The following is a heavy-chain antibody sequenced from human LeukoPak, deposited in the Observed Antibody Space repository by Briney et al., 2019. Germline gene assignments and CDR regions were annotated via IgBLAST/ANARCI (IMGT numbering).Heavy chain of an antibody. V-gene: IGHV3-7*04. CDR3: ARGDEYCSGGSCYSINHFDY. CDR2: IKQDGSEK. D-gene: IGHD2-15*01. CDR1: GFTFSSYW. Sequence: GSLRLSCAASGFTFSSYWMSWVRQAPGKGLEWVANIKQDGSEKYYVDSVKGRFTISRDNAKNSLYLQMNSLRAEDTAVYYCARGDEYCSGGSCYSINHFDYWGQGTLVTVSS. J-gene: IGHJ4*02.